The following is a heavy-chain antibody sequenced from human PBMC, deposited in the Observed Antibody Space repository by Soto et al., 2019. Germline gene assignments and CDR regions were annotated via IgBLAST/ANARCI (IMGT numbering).Heavy chain of an antibody. J-gene: IGHJ6*02. D-gene: IGHD5-18*01. Sequence: SETLSLTCTVSGGSVSSGSYYWSWIRQPPGKGLEWIGYIYYSGSTNYNPSLKSRVTISVDTSKNQFSLKLSSVTAADTAVYYCARDHVVDTAMAGYYYYGMDVRGQGTTVTVSS. CDR3: ARDHVVDTAMAGYYYYGMDV. CDR1: GGSVSSGSYY. V-gene: IGHV4-61*01. CDR2: IYYSGST.